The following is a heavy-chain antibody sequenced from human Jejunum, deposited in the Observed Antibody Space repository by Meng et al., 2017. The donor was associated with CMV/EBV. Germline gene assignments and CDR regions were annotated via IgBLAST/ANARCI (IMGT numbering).Heavy chain of an antibody. CDR2: IRYDGSTQ. J-gene: IGHJ4*02. CDR3: AKDWAPNPDY. D-gene: IGHD7-27*01. CDR1: GFTFSDYG. V-gene: IGHV3-30*02. Sequence: AASGFTFSDYGMYWVRQAPDQGLEWVAFIRYDGSTQFYAGCVKGRFTISRDNSRNTLYLQMNSLRAEDTAVYYCAKDWAPNPDYWGQGTLVTVSS.